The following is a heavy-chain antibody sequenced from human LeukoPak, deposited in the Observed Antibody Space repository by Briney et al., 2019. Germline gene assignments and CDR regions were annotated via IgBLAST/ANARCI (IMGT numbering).Heavy chain of an antibody. J-gene: IGHJ4*02. CDR1: GFTFSSYS. D-gene: IGHD3-3*01. V-gene: IGHV3-48*01. CDR3: AKTLGFWSGSN. Sequence: GGSLRLSCAASGFTFSSYSMNWVRQAPGKGLEWVSYISSSSSTIYYADSVKGRFTISRDDSKNTLYLQMNSLRAEDTALYYCAKTLGFWSGSNWGQGTLVTVSS. CDR2: ISSSSSTI.